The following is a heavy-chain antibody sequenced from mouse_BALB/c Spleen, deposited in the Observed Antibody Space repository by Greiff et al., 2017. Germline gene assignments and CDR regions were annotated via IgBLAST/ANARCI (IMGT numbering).Heavy chain of an antibody. D-gene: IGHD2-1*01. J-gene: IGHJ1*01. Sequence: QVQLQQPGAELVKPGASVKLSCKASGYTFTSYWMHWVKQRPGQGLEWIGEINPSNGRTNYNEKFKSKATLTVDKSSSTAYMQLSSLTSEDSAVYYWARSAYGNYRYFDVWGAGTTVTVSS. CDR1: GYTFTSYW. V-gene: IGHV1S81*02. CDR2: INPSNGRT. CDR3: ARSAYGNYRYFDV.